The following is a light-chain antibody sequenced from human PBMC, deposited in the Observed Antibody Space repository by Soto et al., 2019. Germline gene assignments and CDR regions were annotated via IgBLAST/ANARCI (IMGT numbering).Light chain of an antibody. CDR2: GAS. V-gene: IGKV3-20*01. CDR1: QSVSSSY. J-gene: IGKJ1*01. Sequence: EIVLTQSPGTLSLSPGERATLSCRASQSVSSSYLAWYQQKPGQAPRLLIYGASSRATGIPDRFSGSGSGTDFTLPSSRLEPEDFAVYYCQQYGSSPPTFGQGTKVEIK. CDR3: QQYGSSPPT.